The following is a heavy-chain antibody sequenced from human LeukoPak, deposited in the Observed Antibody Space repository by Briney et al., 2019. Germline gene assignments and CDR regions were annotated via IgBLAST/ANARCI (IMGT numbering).Heavy chain of an antibody. D-gene: IGHD3-3*01. CDR2: ISGSGGII. V-gene: IGHV3-23*01. CDR3: AKAENYDFWSGYAIYYYYMDV. CDR1: GFPFSSYA. Sequence: PGGSLRLSCAASGFPFSSYAMSWVRQAPGKGLEWISDISGSGGIIYYADSVKGRFTISRDNSKNTLYLKMNSLRAEDTAVYYCAKAENYDFWSGYAIYYYYMDVWGKGTTVTVSS. J-gene: IGHJ6*03.